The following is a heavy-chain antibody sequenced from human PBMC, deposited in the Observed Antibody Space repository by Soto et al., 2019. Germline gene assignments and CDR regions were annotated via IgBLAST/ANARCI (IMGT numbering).Heavy chain of an antibody. Sequence: GGSLRLSCAASGFTVSSNYMSWVRQAPGKGLEWVSVIYRGGSTYYADSVKGRFTISRDNSKNTLYLQMNSLRAEDTAVYYCARAPLSGPGGAITPMFDYWGQGTLVTVS. D-gene: IGHD3-16*01. J-gene: IGHJ4*02. V-gene: IGHV3-53*01. CDR1: GFTVSSNY. CDR2: IYRGGST. CDR3: ARAPLSGPGGAITPMFDY.